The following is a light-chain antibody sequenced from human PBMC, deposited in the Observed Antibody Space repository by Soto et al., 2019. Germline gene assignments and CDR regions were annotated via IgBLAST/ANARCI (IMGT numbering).Light chain of an antibody. V-gene: IGKV1-5*03. J-gene: IGKJ4*01. Sequence: DIHMTQSPSTLSASVGDSVAITCRASQTLTGWLAWYQQKPGKAPKLLISKASNLESGVPSRFSGSGSGTDFTLTISSLQPDDFATYFCQQYTTYPLTFGGGTKV. CDR2: KAS. CDR3: QQYTTYPLT. CDR1: QTLTGW.